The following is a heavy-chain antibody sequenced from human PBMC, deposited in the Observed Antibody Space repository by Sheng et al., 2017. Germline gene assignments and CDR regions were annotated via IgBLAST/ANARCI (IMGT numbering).Heavy chain of an antibody. J-gene: IGHJ5*02. D-gene: IGHD6-19*01. Sequence: EVQLVESGGGLVQPGGSLRLSCAASGFTFSSYWMSWVRQAPGKGLEWVANIKQDGSEKYYVDSVKGRFTISRDNAKNSLYLQMNSLRAEDTAVYYCARDPISIAVAGTGWFDPWGQGTLVTVSS. CDR2: IKQDGSEK. CDR3: ARDPISIAVAGTGWFDP. V-gene: IGHV3-7*01. CDR1: GFTFSSYW.